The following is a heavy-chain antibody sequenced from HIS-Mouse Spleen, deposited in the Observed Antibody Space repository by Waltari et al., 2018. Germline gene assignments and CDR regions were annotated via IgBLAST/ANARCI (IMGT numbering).Heavy chain of an antibody. CDR3: ARKRTASVWFDP. CDR1: GGSISSSSYY. V-gene: IGHV4-39*01. J-gene: IGHJ5*02. Sequence: QLQLQESGPGLVKPSETLSLTCTVSGGSISSSSYYWGWIRQPPGKGLEWLGSISYSGSTYSTPSLKSLVPISVDTSKHQFSLKLSSETAAETPVYYCARKRTASVWFDPRSQGTRVTVSS. CDR2: ISYSGST. D-gene: IGHD2-21*02.